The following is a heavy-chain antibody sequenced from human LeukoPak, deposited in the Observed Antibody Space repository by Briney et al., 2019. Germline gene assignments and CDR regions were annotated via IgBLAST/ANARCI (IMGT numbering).Heavy chain of an antibody. CDR1: GFTFSSFA. V-gene: IGHV3-30-3*01. D-gene: IGHD2-21*01. J-gene: IGHJ6*02. CDR2: ISYDGNNN. Sequence: PGGPLRLSCAASGFTFSSFAVHWVRQAPGKGLEWVALISYDGNNNYYADSVRGRFTISRDNSKNTVNLQVNSLRPEDTAVYYCAREQLYSGYYGLDVWGQGTTLTVSS. CDR3: AREQLYSGYYGLDV.